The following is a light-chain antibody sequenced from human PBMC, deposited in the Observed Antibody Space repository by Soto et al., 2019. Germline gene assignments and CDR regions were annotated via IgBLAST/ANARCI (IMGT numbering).Light chain of an antibody. CDR1: QSVSSY. CDR3: QQRRNGLPLF. CDR2: DAS. J-gene: IGKJ4*01. V-gene: IGKV3-11*01. Sequence: EIVLTQSPATLSLSPGERATLSCRASQSVSSYLAWYQQKPGQAPRLLIYDASNRATGIPARFSGSGSGTDFTLTIVCLDPEVFAVYNCQQRRNGLPLFFGGGTKVEIK.